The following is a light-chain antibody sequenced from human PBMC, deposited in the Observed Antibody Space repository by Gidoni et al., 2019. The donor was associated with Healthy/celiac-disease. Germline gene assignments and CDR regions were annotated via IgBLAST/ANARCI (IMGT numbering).Light chain of an antibody. CDR3: GTWDSSLSAWV. J-gene: IGLJ3*02. Sequence: QSVFTQPPAVSPAPGQKVPISCSGSSYNIGNNYVSWYQQLPGTAPKLLIYDNNKRPSGIPDRFSGSKSGTSATLGITGLQTGDEADYYCGTWDSSLSAWVFGGGTKLTVL. CDR2: DNN. V-gene: IGLV1-51*01. CDR1: SYNIGNNY.